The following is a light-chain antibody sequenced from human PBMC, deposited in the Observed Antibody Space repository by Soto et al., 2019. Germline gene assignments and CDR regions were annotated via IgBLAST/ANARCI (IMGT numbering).Light chain of an antibody. CDR1: QTISGW. CDR3: QQYNSYSGT. Sequence: IPMTQSPCTLAASVGDRVTITCRVSQTISGWLAWYQQKPGKAPKLLIYKASSLESGVPSRFSGSGSGTEFTLTISSLQPDDFATYYCQQYNSYSGTFGQGTKV. J-gene: IGKJ1*01. V-gene: IGKV1-5*03. CDR2: KAS.